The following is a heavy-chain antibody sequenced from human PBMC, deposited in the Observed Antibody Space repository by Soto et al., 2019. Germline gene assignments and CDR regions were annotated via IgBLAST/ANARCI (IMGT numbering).Heavy chain of an antibody. D-gene: IGHD1-7*01. CDR1: GFTFSNAW. J-gene: IGHJ6*02. Sequence: GGSLRLSCAASGFTFSNAWMNWVRQAPGKGLEWVGRIKSKTDGGTTGYVAPGKGRFTITGEDSKNTLYLKMNSMKTEDTAVYYCTTDQSPYNWNYGRWDYYYYYGMDVWGQGTTVTVSS. CDR2: IKSKTDGGTT. CDR3: TTDQSPYNWNYGRWDYYYYYGMDV. V-gene: IGHV3-15*07.